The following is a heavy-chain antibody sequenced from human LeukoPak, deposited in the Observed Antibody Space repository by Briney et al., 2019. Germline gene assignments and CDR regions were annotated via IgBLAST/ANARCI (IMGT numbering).Heavy chain of an antibody. Sequence: SETLSLTCTVSGGSISSSTYSWGWIRQPPGKGLEWIGNIYYSGSTFYNPSLKSRVTISLDTSKHQFSLKLTSVTAADTAVYYCAREWSISSSWYDDAFDIWGQGTMVTVSS. V-gene: IGHV4-39*07. D-gene: IGHD6-13*01. CDR3: AREWSISSSWYDDAFDI. CDR2: IYYSGST. J-gene: IGHJ3*02. CDR1: GGSISSSTYS.